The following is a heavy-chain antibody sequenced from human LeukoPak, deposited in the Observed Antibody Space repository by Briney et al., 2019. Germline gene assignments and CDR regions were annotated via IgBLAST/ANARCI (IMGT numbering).Heavy chain of an antibody. J-gene: IGHJ4*02. V-gene: IGHV1-24*01. CDR1: GYTLTELS. D-gene: IGHD5-24*01. CDR2: FDPEDDET. Sequence: ASVKVSCKVSGYTLTELSMHWVRQAPGKGLEWMGGFDPEDDETIYAQKFQGRVTMTEDTSTDTAYMELSSLRSEDTAVYYCARAPRDGYNWYYFDYWGQGTLVTVSS. CDR3: ARAPRDGYNWYYFDY.